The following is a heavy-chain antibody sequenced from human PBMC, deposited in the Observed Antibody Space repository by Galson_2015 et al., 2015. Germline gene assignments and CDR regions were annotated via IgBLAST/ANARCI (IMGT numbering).Heavy chain of an antibody. J-gene: IGHJ2*01. Sequence: SVKVSCKASGYTFTTYYIHWVRQAPGQGPEWMGIINPSGGSTSYAQRFQGRVTMTRDTSTSTVYMELSSLRSEDTAVYYCARDVAAVAGTNWYFDLWGRGTLVTVSS. CDR1: GYTFTTYY. CDR3: ARDVAAVAGTNWYFDL. CDR2: INPSGGST. D-gene: IGHD6-19*01. V-gene: IGHV1-46*01.